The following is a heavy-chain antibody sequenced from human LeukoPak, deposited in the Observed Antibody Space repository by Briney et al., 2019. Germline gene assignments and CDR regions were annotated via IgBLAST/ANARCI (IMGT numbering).Heavy chain of an antibody. V-gene: IGHV4-59*01. CDR1: GGSISSYY. J-gene: IGHJ6*03. CDR3: ARNRLEEDETDYYYYMDV. D-gene: IGHD1-1*01. Sequence: PSETLSLTCTVSGGSISSYYWSWIRQPPGKGLEWIGYIYYSGSTNYNPSLKSRVTISVDTSKNQFSLKLSSVTAADTAVYYCARNRLEEDETDYYYYMDVWGKGTTVTVSS. CDR2: IYYSGST.